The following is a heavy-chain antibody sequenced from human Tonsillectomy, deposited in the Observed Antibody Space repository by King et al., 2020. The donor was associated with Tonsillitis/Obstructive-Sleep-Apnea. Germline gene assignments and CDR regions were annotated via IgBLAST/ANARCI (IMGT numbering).Heavy chain of an antibody. D-gene: IGHD5-18*01. CDR3: VREYSYGYQYMDV. Sequence: VQLVESGGGLVQPGGSLRLSCAASGFTFSNYRMDWVRQAPGKGLEWVSYITSGDSPTHYADSVKGRFTISRDNAKNSLYLQMNNLRDEDTAVYYCVREYSYGYQYMDVWGKGTTVTVSS. J-gene: IGHJ6*03. V-gene: IGHV3-48*02. CDR1: GFTFSNYR. CDR2: ITSGDSPT.